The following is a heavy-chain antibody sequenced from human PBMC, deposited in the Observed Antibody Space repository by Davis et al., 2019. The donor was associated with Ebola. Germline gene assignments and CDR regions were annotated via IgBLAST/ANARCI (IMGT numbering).Heavy chain of an antibody. V-gene: IGHV4-30-4*07. D-gene: IGHD3-22*01. CDR1: GGFISSGGYS. J-gene: IGHJ4*02. CDR3: ARGDSYYDPTGYYAGPEAPDH. Sequence: MPSETLSLTCAVSGGFISSGGYSWSWIRQPPGKGLEWIVYYYYTGSTHYNPSLQSRVTISIDTSKNQFNLKVISVTAAATAVYYCARGDSYYDPTGYYAGPEAPDHWGQGTLVSVSS. CDR2: YYYTGST.